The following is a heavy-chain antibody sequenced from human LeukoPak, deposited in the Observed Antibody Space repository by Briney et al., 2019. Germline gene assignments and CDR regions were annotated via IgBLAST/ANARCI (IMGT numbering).Heavy chain of an antibody. CDR2: INTDGSAA. CDR1: GFTFSNYW. J-gene: IGHJ4*02. CDR3: ARERQQVFCEN. V-gene: IGHV3-74*01. Sequence: PGGSLRLSCTASGFTFSNYWMHWVRQAPGKGLVWVARINTDGSAASYADSVTGRFTVSRDNAKNTLYLQMNTLRVDDTAVYYCARERQQVFCENRGQGTLVTVSS.